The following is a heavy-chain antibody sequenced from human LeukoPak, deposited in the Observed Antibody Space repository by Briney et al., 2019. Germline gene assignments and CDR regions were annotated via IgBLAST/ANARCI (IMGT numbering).Heavy chain of an antibody. CDR3: ARDDYGDYGPNAFDI. J-gene: IGHJ3*02. Sequence: GGSLRLSCAASGFTFSSYSKNWVRQAPGKGLEWVSSISSSSSYIYYADSVKGRFTISRDNAKNSLYLQMNSLRAEDTAVYYCARDDYGDYGPNAFDIWGQGTMVTVSS. CDR1: GFTFSSYS. V-gene: IGHV3-21*01. CDR2: ISSSSSYI. D-gene: IGHD4-17*01.